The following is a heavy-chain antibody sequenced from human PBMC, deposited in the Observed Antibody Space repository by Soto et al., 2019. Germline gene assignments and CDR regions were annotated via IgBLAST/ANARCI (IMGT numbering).Heavy chain of an antibody. V-gene: IGHV3-23*01. CDR3: ATLPNYYDSSGYYSARYYGMDV. D-gene: IGHD3-22*01. Sequence: GGSLRLSCAASGFTFSSYAMSWVRQAPGKGLEWVSAISGSGGSTYYADSVKGRFTISSDNSKNTLYLQMNSLRAEDTAVYYCATLPNYYDSSGYYSARYYGMDVWGQGTTVTVSS. CDR1: GFTFSSYA. CDR2: ISGSGGST. J-gene: IGHJ6*02.